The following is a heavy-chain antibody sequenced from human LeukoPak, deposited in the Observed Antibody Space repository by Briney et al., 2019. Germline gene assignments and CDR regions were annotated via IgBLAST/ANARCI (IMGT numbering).Heavy chain of an antibody. CDR1: GGSISSGGYS. CDR3: ARVFTVTRTIDY. J-gene: IGHJ4*02. Sequence: SETLSLTCTVSGGSISSGGYSWSWIRQHPGKGLEWIGYIYYSGSTYYNPSLKSRVTISVDTSKNQFSLKLSSVTAADTAVYYCARVFTVTRTIDYWGQGTLVTVSS. V-gene: IGHV4-31*03. CDR2: IYYSGST. D-gene: IGHD4-17*01.